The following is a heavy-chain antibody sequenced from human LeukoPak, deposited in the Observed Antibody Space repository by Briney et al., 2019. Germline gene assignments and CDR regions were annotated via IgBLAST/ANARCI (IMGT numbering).Heavy chain of an antibody. J-gene: IGHJ6*02. CDR3: ARGISTSPSPGYYGMDV. CDR1: GGSISSYY. Sequence: PSETLSLTCTVSGGSISSYYWSWIRQPPGKGLEWIGYIYYSGSTNYNPSLKSRVTISVDTSKNQFSLKLSSVTAADTAVYYCARGISTSPSPGYYGMDVWGQGTTVTVSS. V-gene: IGHV4-59*13. CDR2: IYYSGST. D-gene: IGHD2-2*01.